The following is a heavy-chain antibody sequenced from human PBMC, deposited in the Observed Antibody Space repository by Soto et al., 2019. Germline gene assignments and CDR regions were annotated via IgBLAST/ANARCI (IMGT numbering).Heavy chain of an antibody. J-gene: IGHJ6*03. D-gene: IGHD3-10*01. CDR2: IIPILGIA. CDR1: GGTFSSYT. Sequence: QVQLVQSGAEVKKPGSSVKVSCKASGGTFSSYTISWVRQAPGQGLEWMGRIIPILGIANYAQKFQGRVTITADKSTSTAYMELSSLRSEDTAVYYCARDRMVRGVIITSDYYYYYMDVWGKGTTVTVSS. V-gene: IGHV1-69*08. CDR3: ARDRMVRGVIITSDYYYYYMDV.